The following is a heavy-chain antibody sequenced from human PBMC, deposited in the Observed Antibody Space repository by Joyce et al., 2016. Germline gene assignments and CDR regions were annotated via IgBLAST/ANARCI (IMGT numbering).Heavy chain of an antibody. CDR2: ISATSYYK. V-gene: IGHV3-21*01. CDR3: ARGGISYYYAMDV. D-gene: IGHD3-16*01. CDR1: GSTFSSSS. J-gene: IGHJ6*02. Sequence: QLVESGGGVVKAGGSLSLSCEASGSTFSSSSMSWFRQAPGKGLEWGAAISATSYYKFHAETVRGRFTVSRDNDKKTLYLQMNSLRAEDSAVFYCARGGISYYYAMDVWGQGTTVTVSS.